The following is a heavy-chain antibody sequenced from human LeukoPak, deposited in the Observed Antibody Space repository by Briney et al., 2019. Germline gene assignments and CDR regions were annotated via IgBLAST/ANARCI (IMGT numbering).Heavy chain of an antibody. CDR2: IGGCASNI. CDR1: GFPFSAYG. Sequence: PGGPLTLSCAASGFPFSAYGMHWIRQAPAKGLEWVSFIGGCASNIYYADSVKGRFTNSRDNTKNSLNLPTNSLRAEDTAVYYCAKEWSAFDIWGQGTMVTVSS. D-gene: IGHD2-15*01. J-gene: IGHJ3*02. CDR3: AKEWSAFDI. V-gene: IGHV3-11*01.